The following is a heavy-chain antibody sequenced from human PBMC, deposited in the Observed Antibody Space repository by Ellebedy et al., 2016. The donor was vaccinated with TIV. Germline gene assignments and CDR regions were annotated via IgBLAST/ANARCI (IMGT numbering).Heavy chain of an antibody. D-gene: IGHD1-26*01. J-gene: IGHJ4*02. V-gene: IGHV3-48*03. Sequence: GESLKISCIASGFTFSDYEMNWVRQAPGRGLEWLAYTAGGGSTIHYGDSVKGRFTISRDNPRNSLYLQMHSLRFEDTALYYCVREGNAELDYWGQGTLVTVSS. CDR1: GFTFSDYE. CDR2: TAGGGSTI. CDR3: VREGNAELDY.